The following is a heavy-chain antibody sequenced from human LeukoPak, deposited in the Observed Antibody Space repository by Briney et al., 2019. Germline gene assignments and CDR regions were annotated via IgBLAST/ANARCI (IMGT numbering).Heavy chain of an antibody. D-gene: IGHD1-1*01. CDR2: ILYSGTTT. CDR3: ARVGDWNDLVY. V-gene: IGHV4-59*01. J-gene: IGHJ4*02. CDR1: GGSISPYY. Sequence: SETLSLTCTVSGGSISPYYWSWIRQTPGKGLEWIGYILYSGTTTNYNPSLKSRVTISVDTSKNQFSLKLSSVTAADTGVYYCARVGDWNDLVYWGQGTLVTVSS.